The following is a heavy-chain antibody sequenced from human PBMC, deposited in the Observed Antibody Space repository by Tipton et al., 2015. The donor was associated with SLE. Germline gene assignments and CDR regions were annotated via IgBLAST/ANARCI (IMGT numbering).Heavy chain of an antibody. V-gene: IGHV4-39*01. CDR1: GGSISSSSYY. D-gene: IGHD3-3*01. CDR3: ARGGGSITIFGVVIAYFDY. CDR2: IYYSGIT. Sequence: TLSLTCTVSGGSISSSSYYWGWIRQPPGKGLEWIGTIYYSGITYYNPSLKSRVTISVDTSKNQFSLKLSSVTAADTAVYYCARGGGSITIFGVVIAYFDYWGQGTLVTVSS. J-gene: IGHJ4*02.